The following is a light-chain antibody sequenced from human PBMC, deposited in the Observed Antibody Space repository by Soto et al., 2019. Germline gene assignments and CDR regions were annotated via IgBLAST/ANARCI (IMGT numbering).Light chain of an antibody. CDR3: KQATHWPIT. J-gene: IGKJ1*01. Sequence: LNHFPLFTLITLGKRALFPCGSNPSLVYSDAIAYFSWFQQKPGRSPRRLIYKASNRDSGFPARFSGIGAGTDFALKISRVEADDVVFYYCKQATHWPITFGQGTKVDIK. V-gene: IGKV2-30*01. CDR1: PSLVYSDAIAY. CDR2: KAS.